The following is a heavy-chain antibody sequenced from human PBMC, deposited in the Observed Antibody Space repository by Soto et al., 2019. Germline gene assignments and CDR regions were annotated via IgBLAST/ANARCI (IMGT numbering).Heavy chain of an antibody. V-gene: IGHV3-23*01. D-gene: IGHD6-13*01. CDR3: AKDWGAAAGTGQTFDY. Sequence: LRLSCAASGFTFSSYAMSWVRQAPGKGLEWVSAISGSGGSTYYADSVKGRFTISRDNSKNTLYLQMNSLRAEDTAVYYCAKDWGAAAGTGQTFDYWGQGTLVTVSS. CDR2: ISGSGGST. CDR1: GFTFSSYA. J-gene: IGHJ4*02.